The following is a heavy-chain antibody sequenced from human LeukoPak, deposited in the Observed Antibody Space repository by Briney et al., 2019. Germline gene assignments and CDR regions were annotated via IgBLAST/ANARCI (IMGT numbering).Heavy chain of an antibody. CDR1: GYSFTSYW. J-gene: IGHJ4*02. V-gene: IGHV5-51*01. D-gene: IGHD3-22*01. CDR3: ARGTGGYYYLPAQEFDY. CDR2: IYPGDSDT. Sequence: GESLKISCKGSGYSFTSYWIGWVRQMPGKGLEWMGIIYPGDSDTRYSPSFQGQVTISADKSISTAYLQWSSLKASDTAMYYWARGTGGYYYLPAQEFDYWGQGTLVTVSS.